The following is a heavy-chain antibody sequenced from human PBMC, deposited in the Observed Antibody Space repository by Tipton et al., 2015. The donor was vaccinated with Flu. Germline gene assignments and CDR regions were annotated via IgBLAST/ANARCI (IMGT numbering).Heavy chain of an antibody. CDR1: GGSISNSF. Sequence: TLSLTCTVSGGSISNSFCSWIRQAPGKGLEWIGYIYHSGSTNYNPSLKSRVTMSVDTSKNQFSLRLSSVTAADTAVYFCARHVAKYTDESPSQTVLDYWGQGTLVTVSS. CDR2: IYHSGST. D-gene: IGHD4/OR15-4a*01. CDR3: ARHVAKYTDESPSQTVLDY. V-gene: IGHV4-59*08. J-gene: IGHJ4*02.